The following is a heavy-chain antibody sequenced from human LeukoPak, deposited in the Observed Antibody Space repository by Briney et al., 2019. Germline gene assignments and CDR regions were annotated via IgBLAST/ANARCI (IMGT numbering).Heavy chain of an antibody. Sequence: GASLQISCKGSGYSFTSYWIGWVRQMPGKGLEWMGIIYPGDSDTRYSPSFQGQVTISADKSISTAYLQWSSLKASDTAMYYCARRERGVLTLPDYWGQGTLVTVSS. CDR1: GYSFTSYW. V-gene: IGHV5-51*01. D-gene: IGHD1-26*01. CDR3: ARRERGVLTLPDY. CDR2: IYPGDSDT. J-gene: IGHJ4*02.